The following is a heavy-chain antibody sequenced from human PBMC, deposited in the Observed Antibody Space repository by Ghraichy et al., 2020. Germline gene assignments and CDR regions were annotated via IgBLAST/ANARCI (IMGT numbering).Heavy chain of an antibody. D-gene: IGHD4/OR15-4a*01. CDR3: AGTTTHGAFDETRRGGYFDV. CDR2: VYYSGST. Sequence: SETLSLTCRVSSGSLIGSRSYWGWIRQAPRKGLEGNGSVYYSGSTHYNPSLKSRVTISVDTSKSHFSLELTSVAAADTAVYYCAGTTTHGAFDETRRGGYFDVWGQARLITVSS. V-gene: IGHV4-39*02. CDR1: SGSLIGSRSY. J-gene: IGHJ4*02.